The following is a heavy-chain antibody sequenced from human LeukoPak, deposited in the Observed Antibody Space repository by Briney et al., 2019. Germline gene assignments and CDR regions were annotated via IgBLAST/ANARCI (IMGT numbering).Heavy chain of an antibody. Sequence: MSGGSLRLSCAASGFTFSSYSMNWVRQAPGKGLEWVSSISSSSSYIYYADSVKGRFTISRDNAKNSLYLQMNSLRAEDTAVYYCAKGGSGYGLYGAFDFWGQGTMVTVSS. CDR1: GFTFSSYS. CDR2: ISSSSSYI. CDR3: AKGGSGYGLYGAFDF. J-gene: IGHJ3*01. V-gene: IGHV3-21*01. D-gene: IGHD5-12*01.